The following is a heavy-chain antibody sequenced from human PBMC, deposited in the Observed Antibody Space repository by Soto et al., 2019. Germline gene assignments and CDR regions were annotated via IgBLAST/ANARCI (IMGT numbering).Heavy chain of an antibody. CDR2: IYYSGST. CDR1: GGSISSSSYY. Sequence: SETLSLTCTVSGGSISSSSYYWGWIRQPPGKGLEWIGSIYYSGSTYYNPSLKSRVTISVDTSKNQFSLKLSSVTAADTAVYYCARHGRLHLGEHSPGAFDIWGQGTMVTVSS. V-gene: IGHV4-39*01. D-gene: IGHD3-16*01. J-gene: IGHJ3*02. CDR3: ARHGRLHLGEHSPGAFDI.